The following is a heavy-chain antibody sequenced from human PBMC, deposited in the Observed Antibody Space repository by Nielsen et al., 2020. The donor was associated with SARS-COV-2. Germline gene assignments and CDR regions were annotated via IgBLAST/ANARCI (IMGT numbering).Heavy chain of an antibody. Sequence: GESLKISCAASGFTFSPYGMHWVRQAPGKGLEWVAFTSYDERNKYYVDSVKGRFTISRDDSKYTLFLQMDGLRVEDTAMYYCAKDSDRWVQFVGDAFDLWGQGTMVTVSS. CDR2: TSYDERNK. J-gene: IGHJ3*01. CDR1: GFTFSPYG. CDR3: AKDSDRWVQFVGDAFDL. D-gene: IGHD5-24*01. V-gene: IGHV3-30*18.